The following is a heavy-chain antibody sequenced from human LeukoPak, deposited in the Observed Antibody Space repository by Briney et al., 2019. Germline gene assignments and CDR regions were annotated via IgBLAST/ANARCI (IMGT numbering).Heavy chain of an antibody. J-gene: IGHJ4*02. CDR3: AKDRSWGMNSAEY. CDR2: IRYDGSRT. V-gene: IGHV3-30*02. Sequence: GGSLRLSCAASGFSFSSYSIHWVRQAPGKGLDWVAFIRYDGSRTYYTDSVKGRFTISRDNSNNTLYLQMNSLRPEDTAVYFCAKDRSWGMNSAEYWGQGTLVTVSS. CDR1: GFSFSSYS. D-gene: IGHD7-27*01.